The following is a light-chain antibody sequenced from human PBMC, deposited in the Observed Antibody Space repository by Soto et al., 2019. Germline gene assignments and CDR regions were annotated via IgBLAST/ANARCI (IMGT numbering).Light chain of an antibody. Sequence: QCLRTQPASVSGSPGQSITISCTGTISDVGAYNFVCWHQQHPGKAPKLMIYNVYDRPSGISYRFSGSKSGNTASLTISGLQGEDEADYYCSAYTVSRTYVFGTGTKVTVL. J-gene: IGLJ1*01. V-gene: IGLV2-14*03. CDR1: ISDVGAYNF. CDR2: NVY. CDR3: SAYTVSRTYV.